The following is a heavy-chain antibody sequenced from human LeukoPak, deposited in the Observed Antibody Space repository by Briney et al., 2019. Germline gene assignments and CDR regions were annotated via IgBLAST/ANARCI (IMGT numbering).Heavy chain of an antibody. CDR1: GFTFDDYA. CDR3: ASQLGDASDI. V-gene: IGHV3-43D*03. Sequence: GGSLRLSCAASGFTFDDYAMHWVRQAPGKGLKWVSLISWDGGSTYYADSVKGRFTISRDNSKNSLYLQMNSLRAEDTAVCYCASQLGDASDIWGQGTMVTVSS. CDR2: ISWDGGST. D-gene: IGHD6-13*01. J-gene: IGHJ3*02.